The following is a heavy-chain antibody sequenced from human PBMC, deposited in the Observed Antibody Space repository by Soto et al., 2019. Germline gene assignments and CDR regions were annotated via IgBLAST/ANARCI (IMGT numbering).Heavy chain of an antibody. D-gene: IGHD2-2*01. CDR3: AREGYEGYCFDY. Sequence: QVQLVESGGGVVQPGRSLRLSCAASGFTFSSYGMHWVRQAPGKGLEWVAVIWYDGSNKYYADSVKGRFTISRDNSTNTLYLQMNSLRAEDTAVYYWAREGYEGYCFDYWGQGTLVTVSS. CDR2: IWYDGSNK. V-gene: IGHV3-33*01. J-gene: IGHJ4*02. CDR1: GFTFSSYG.